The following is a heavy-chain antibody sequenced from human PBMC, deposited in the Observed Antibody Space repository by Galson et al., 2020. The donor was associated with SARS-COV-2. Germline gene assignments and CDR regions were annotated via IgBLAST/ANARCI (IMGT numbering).Heavy chain of an antibody. D-gene: IGHD2-2*01. CDR3: TRESGYCSSTSCSAFDY. J-gene: IGHJ4*02. Sequence: GGSLRLSCTASGFTFGDYAMSWFRQAPGKGLEWVGFIRSKAYGGTTEYAASVKGRFTISRDDSKSIAYLQMNSLKTEDTAVYYCTRESGYCSSTSCSAFDYWGQGTLVTVSS. CDR1: GFTFGDYA. CDR2: IRSKAYGGTT. V-gene: IGHV3-49*03.